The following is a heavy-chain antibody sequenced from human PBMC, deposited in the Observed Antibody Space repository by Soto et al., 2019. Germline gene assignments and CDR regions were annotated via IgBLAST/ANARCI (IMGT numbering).Heavy chain of an antibody. CDR3: ARGYFCGSGKPAPGGTDV. CDR1: GYTFTNYD. CDR2: ISTYTGNT. J-gene: IGHJ6*02. D-gene: IGHD3-10*01. V-gene: IGHV1-18*01. Sequence: QVHLVQSGAEVKKPGASVKVSCKASGYTFTNYDINWVRQAPGQGLEWMGWISTYTGNTNYAQKLQGRVTMTTDTTPSTAEMELRSLRSDDTAVYYCARGYFCGSGKPAPGGTDVWGQGTTVTVSS.